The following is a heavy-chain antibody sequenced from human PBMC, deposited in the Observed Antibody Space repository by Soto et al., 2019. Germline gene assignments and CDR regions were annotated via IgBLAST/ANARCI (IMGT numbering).Heavy chain of an antibody. CDR2: ISWNSVSI. D-gene: IGHD6-13*01. V-gene: IGHV3-9*01. Sequence: EVQLVESGGGLVQPGRSLRLSCAASGFTFDDYAMHWVRQAPGKGLEWVSGISWNSVSIGYADSVKGRFTITRDNAKNTLYLRMTSLRAEDTALDYCAKGLYSSSWCWRAQHWGQGTRVTVS. CDR1: GFTFDDYA. CDR3: AKGLYSSSWCWRAQH. J-gene: IGHJ1*01.